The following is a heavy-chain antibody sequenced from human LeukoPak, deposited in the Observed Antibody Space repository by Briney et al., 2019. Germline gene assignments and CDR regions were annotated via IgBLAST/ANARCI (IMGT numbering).Heavy chain of an antibody. Sequence: SETLSLTCSVSGGYISNYYWSWIRQPPGKGLEWIGCSYDGGSTSYNPSLKSRVAISVDTSKNQFSLKLTSVTAADTAVYYCARDRELGYWGQGTLVTVSS. CDR3: ARDRELGY. CDR2: SYDGGST. CDR1: GGYISNYY. D-gene: IGHD1-1*01. J-gene: IGHJ4*02. V-gene: IGHV4-59*01.